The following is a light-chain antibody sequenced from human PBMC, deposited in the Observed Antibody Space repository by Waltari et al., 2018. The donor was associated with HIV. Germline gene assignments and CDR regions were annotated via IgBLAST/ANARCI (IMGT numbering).Light chain of an antibody. CDR3: QQYNNWPLT. Sequence: EIVMTQSPASLSVSPGARATLSCRASQHVITNLSWYRQNPGQVARLLIYGASTRATGIPARCSGSWSGTEFTLTISSLQSEDCAVYFCQQYNNWPLTFGGGTKVEI. CDR1: QHVITN. J-gene: IGKJ4*01. CDR2: GAS. V-gene: IGKV3-15*01.